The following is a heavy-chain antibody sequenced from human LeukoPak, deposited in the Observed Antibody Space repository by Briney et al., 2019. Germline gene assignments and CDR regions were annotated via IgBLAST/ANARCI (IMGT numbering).Heavy chain of an antibody. D-gene: IGHD3-16*01. J-gene: IGHJ5*02. Sequence: PSETLSLTCAVYGGSFSGYYWSWIRQPPGKGLEWIGEINHSGSTNYNPSLKSRVTISVDTSKNQFSLKLSSVTAADTAVYYCARDRGRGKSWFDPRGQGTLVTVSS. CDR2: INHSGST. CDR1: GGSFSGYY. V-gene: IGHV4-34*01. CDR3: ARDRGRGKSWFDP.